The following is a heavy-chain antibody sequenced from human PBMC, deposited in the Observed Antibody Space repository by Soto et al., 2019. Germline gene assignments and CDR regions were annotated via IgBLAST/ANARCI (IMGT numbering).Heavy chain of an antibody. D-gene: IGHD5-12*01. CDR3: TSYDEYYYYGMDV. J-gene: IGHJ6*02. CDR1: GFTFGDYA. Sequence: PGGSLRLSCTASGFTFGDYAMSWFRQAPGKGLEWVGFIRSRAYGGTTEYAASVKGRFTISRDDSKSIAYLQMNSLKPEDTAVYYCTSYDEYYYYGMDVWGQGTTVTVSS. V-gene: IGHV3-49*03. CDR2: IRSRAYGGTT.